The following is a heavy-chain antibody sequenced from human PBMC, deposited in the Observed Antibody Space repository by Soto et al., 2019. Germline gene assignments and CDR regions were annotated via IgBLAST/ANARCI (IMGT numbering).Heavy chain of an antibody. J-gene: IGHJ2*01. Sequence: QVQLQQWGAGLLKPSETLSLTCAVYGGSFSGYYWSWVRQAPGTGLERIGEITRYGTINYNPSLKSRVTMSLDTSKNQFSLRLNSVSDADAALYYCARLFAGATGNWYFDLWGRGTLVTVSS. CDR1: GGSFSGYY. CDR2: ITRYGTI. CDR3: ARLFAGATGNWYFDL. D-gene: IGHD1-1*01. V-gene: IGHV4-34*01.